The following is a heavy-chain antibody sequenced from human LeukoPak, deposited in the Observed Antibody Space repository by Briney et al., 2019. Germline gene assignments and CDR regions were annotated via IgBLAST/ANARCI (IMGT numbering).Heavy chain of an antibody. CDR3: ATEGGGFGWYVRGSFDY. CDR1: GYTLTELS. V-gene: IGHV1-24*01. J-gene: IGHJ4*02. CDR2: FDPEDGET. Sequence: ASVKVSCKVSGYTLTELSMHWVRQAPGKGLEWMGGFDPEDGETIYAQKFQGRVTMTEDTSTDTAYMELSSLRSEDTAVYYCATEGGGFGWYVRGSFDYWGQGTLVTVSS. D-gene: IGHD6-19*01.